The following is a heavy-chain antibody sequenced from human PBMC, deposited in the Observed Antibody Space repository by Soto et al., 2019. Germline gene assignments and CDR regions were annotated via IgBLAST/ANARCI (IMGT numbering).Heavy chain of an antibody. V-gene: IGHV4-31*03. CDR3: ARAPETPSVLGVALTYFFDY. D-gene: IGHD3-3*01. Sequence: QVQLQESGPGLVKPSQTLSLTCNVSGVSISSGTAYWSWIRQLPGKGLEWIGYLFYSGSFYYTPSLRGRFMILADTSKNQFTLRLSSVTAADTAVYYCARAPETPSVLGVALTYFFDYWGQGALVTVSS. CDR2: LFYSGSF. J-gene: IGHJ4*02. CDR1: GVSISSGTAY.